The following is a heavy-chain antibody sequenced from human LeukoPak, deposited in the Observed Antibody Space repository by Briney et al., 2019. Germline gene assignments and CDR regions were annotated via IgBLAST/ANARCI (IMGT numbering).Heavy chain of an antibody. CDR2: INPNSGGT. CDR1: GYTFTGYY. CDR3: ARGRHQAYCGGDCYSPYFDY. J-gene: IGHJ4*02. V-gene: IGHV1-2*02. D-gene: IGHD2-21*01. Sequence: ASVTVSCKSSGYTFTGYYMHWVRQAPGQGLEWMGWINPNSGGTNYPQKFQGRVTMTRDTSISTAYMEVSRLRSDDTAVYYCARGRHQAYCGGDCYSPYFDYWGQGTLVTVSS.